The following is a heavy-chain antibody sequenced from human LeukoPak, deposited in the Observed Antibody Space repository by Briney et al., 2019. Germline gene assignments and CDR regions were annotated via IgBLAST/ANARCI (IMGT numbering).Heavy chain of an antibody. CDR2: VNRDGSET. Sequence: GGSLRLSCAASGFALSSHWMTWVRQVPGRGPEWVANVNRDGSETYYLDSVKGRFTISKDNAKNSLYLQMNSLRAEDTALYHCAKKKGMDFWGKGTRVIVSS. CDR3: AKKKGMDF. V-gene: IGHV3-7*03. J-gene: IGHJ6*04. CDR1: GFALSSHW.